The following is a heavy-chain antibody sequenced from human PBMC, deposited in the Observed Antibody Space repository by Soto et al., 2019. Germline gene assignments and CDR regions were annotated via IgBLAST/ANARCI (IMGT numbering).Heavy chain of an antibody. CDR2: ISSSGSTI. J-gene: IGHJ4*02. CDR3: ARSEWVSSWYFVY. Sequence: GGSLRLSCAASGFTFSDYYMSWIRQAPGKGLEWVSYISSSGSTIYYADSVKGRFTISRDNAKNSLYLQMNSLRAEDTAVYYCARSEWVSSWYFVYWGQGTLVTVSS. D-gene: IGHD6-13*01. V-gene: IGHV3-11*01. CDR1: GFTFSDYY.